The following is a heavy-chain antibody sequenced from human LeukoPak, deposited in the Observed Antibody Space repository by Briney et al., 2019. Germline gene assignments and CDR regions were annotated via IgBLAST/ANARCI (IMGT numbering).Heavy chain of an antibody. D-gene: IGHD5/OR15-5a*01. V-gene: IGHV1-69*05. J-gene: IGHJ6*03. CDR1: GGTFSSYA. CDR2: IIPIFGTA. CDR3: ARDSLRHVLTPPRYYYYMDV. Sequence: SVKVSCKASGGTFSSYAISWVRQAPGQGLEWMGGIIPIFGTANYAQKFQGRVTITTDESTSTAYMELSSLRSEDTAVYYCARDSLRHVLTPPRYYYYMDVWGKGTTVTVSS.